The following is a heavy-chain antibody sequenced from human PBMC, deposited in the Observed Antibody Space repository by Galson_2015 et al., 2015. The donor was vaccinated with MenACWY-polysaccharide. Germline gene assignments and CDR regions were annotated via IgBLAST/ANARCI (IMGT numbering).Heavy chain of an antibody. V-gene: IGHV3-74*01. CDR1: GFTFSSYW. CDR3: ARASHCANGVCYKGGIDY. Sequence: SLRLSCAASGFTFSSYWMRWVRQAPGKGLEWVSRINRDESSTCYADSVKGRFTISRDNAKNTLYLQMNSLRDEDTAVYYCARASHCANGVCYKGGIDYWGQGTLVTVSS. D-gene: IGHD2-8*01. J-gene: IGHJ4*02. CDR2: INRDESST.